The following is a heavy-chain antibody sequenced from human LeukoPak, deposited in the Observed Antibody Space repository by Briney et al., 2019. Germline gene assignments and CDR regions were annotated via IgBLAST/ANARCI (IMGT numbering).Heavy chain of an antibody. CDR2: ISESGDVT. CDR1: GFTFSSQA. CDR3: AKDPEF. Sequence: GGSLRLSCVVSGFTFSSQAMSWVRQAPEKGLEWIAGISESGDVTFHVDSVKGRFTISRDNSRNTLFLQMDSLRVEDTAVYYCAKDPEFWGQGTLVTVSS. V-gene: IGHV3-23*01. D-gene: IGHD3-10*01. J-gene: IGHJ4*02.